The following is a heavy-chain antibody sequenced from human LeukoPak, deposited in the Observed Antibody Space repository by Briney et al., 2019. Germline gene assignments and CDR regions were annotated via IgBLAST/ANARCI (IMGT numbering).Heavy chain of an antibody. J-gene: IGHJ3*02. CDR1: GFTFSSYG. V-gene: IGHV3-30*02. CDR2: IRYDGSNK. Sequence: GGSLRLSCAASGFTFSSYGMHWVRQAPGKGLEWVAFIRYDGSNKYYADSVKGRFTISRDNAKNSLSLQMNSLRAEDTAVYYCAREPSRRVGADMIWGQGTMVTVSS. D-gene: IGHD1-26*01. CDR3: AREPSRRVGADMI.